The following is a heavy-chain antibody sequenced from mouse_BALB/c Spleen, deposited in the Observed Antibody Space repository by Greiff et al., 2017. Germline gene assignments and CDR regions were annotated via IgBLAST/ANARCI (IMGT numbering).Heavy chain of an antibody. CDR1: GFSLTSYG. CDR2: IWSGGST. CDR3: AGPYGNLFAY. V-gene: IGHV2-2*02. Sequence: VMLVESGPGLVQPSQSLSITCTVSGFSLTSYGVHWVRQSPGTGLEWLGVIWSGGSTDYNAAFISRLSISKDNSKSQVFFKMNSLQANDTAIYYCAGPYGNLFAYWGQGTLVTVSA. J-gene: IGHJ3*01. D-gene: IGHD2-1*01.